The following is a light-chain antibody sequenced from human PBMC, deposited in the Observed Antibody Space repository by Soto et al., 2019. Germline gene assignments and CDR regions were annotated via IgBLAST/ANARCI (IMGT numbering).Light chain of an antibody. CDR2: EVS. CDR3: SSYVGKAKSLV. J-gene: IGLJ1*01. CDR1: TNDVGGYTY. Sequence: QSALTQPPSASGSPGQSVTISCTGTTNDVGGYTYVSWYQQHPGKAPKLMIYEVSKRPSGVPDRFSGSRSGNTASLIVSGLQAEYEADYYCSSYVGKAKSLVFGPGTKLTVL. V-gene: IGLV2-8*01.